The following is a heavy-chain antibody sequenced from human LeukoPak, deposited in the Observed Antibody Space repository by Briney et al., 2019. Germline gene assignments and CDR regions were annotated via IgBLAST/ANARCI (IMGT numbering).Heavy chain of an antibody. D-gene: IGHD3-10*01. J-gene: IGHJ5*02. CDR3: AKDRWGVNWFDP. Sequence: GGSLRLSCAASGFTFSSYAMSWVRQAPGKGLEWVSAISGSGGSTYYADSVKGRFTISRDNSKNTLYLQMNSLRTEDTAVYYCAKDRWGVNWFDPWGQGTLVTVSP. CDR2: ISGSGGST. CDR1: GFTFSSYA. V-gene: IGHV3-23*01.